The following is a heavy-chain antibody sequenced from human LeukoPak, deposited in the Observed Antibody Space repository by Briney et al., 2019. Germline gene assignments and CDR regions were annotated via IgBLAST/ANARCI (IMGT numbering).Heavy chain of an antibody. V-gene: IGHV1-18*01. D-gene: IGHD6-19*01. Sequence: GASVKVSCKASGYTFTSYGISWVRQAPGQGLEWMGWISAYNGNTDYAQKLQGRVTMTTGTSTSTAYMELRSLRSDDTAVYYCARHYSSGWYVPFYFDYWGQGTLVTVSS. CDR3: ARHYSSGWYVPFYFDY. CDR1: GYTFTSYG. J-gene: IGHJ4*02. CDR2: ISAYNGNT.